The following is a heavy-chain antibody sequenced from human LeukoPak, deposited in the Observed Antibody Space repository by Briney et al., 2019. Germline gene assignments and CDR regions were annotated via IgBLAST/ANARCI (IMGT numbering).Heavy chain of an antibody. CDR3: VRGSGSYYQYYFDW. J-gene: IGHJ4*02. D-gene: IGHD3-10*01. Sequence: ASVKVSCKAPKYTFTSYDINWVRQATGQGLEWMGWMNPNSGNTGYAQKFQGRVTMTRNTSISTAYMELSSLRSEDTAMYYCVRGSGSYYQYYFDWWGQGTLVTVSS. CDR2: MNPNSGNT. CDR1: KYTFTSYD. V-gene: IGHV1-8*01.